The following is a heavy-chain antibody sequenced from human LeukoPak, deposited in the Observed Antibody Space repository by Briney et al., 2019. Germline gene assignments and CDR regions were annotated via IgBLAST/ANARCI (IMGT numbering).Heavy chain of an antibody. V-gene: IGHV1-69*05. CDR2: IIPIFGTA. Sequence: ASVKVSCKASGGTFSSYAISWVRQAPGQGLEWMGEIIPIFGTANYAQKFQGRVTIATDESTSTAYMELSSLRSEDTAVYYCARGRITIFGVVISNYYYMDVWGKGTTVTVFS. CDR3: ARGRITIFGVVISNYYYMDV. D-gene: IGHD3-3*01. CDR1: GGTFSSYA. J-gene: IGHJ6*03.